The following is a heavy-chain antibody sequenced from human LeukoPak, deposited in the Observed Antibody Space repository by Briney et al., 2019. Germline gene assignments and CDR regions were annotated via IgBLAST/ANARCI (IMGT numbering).Heavy chain of an antibody. CDR3: AKGHSGSPSHYFDY. CDR2: ISGSGGST. V-gene: IGHV3-23*01. J-gene: IGHJ4*02. CDR1: GFTFSNYA. Sequence: GGSLRLSCAASGFTFSNYAINWVRQAPGKGLEWVSAISGSGGSTYYADSVKGRFTISRDNSKNTLYLQMNSLRAEDTAVYYCAKGHSGSPSHYFDYWGQGTLVTVSS. D-gene: IGHD1-26*01.